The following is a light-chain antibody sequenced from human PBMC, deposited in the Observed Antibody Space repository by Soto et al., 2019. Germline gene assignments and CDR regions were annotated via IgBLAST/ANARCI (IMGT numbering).Light chain of an antibody. V-gene: IGKV3-20*01. J-gene: IGKJ5*01. CDR2: DAS. CDR1: QSISSR. Sequence: EIVLTQSPGTLSFSPRERPTYSCRPSQSISSRLACYQQKPGLAPTLLISDASNRASGVPDRFTGGGSGTDFSLTIRRLEPEDFALYYCQQYVGSPITFGQGTRLEI. CDR3: QQYVGSPIT.